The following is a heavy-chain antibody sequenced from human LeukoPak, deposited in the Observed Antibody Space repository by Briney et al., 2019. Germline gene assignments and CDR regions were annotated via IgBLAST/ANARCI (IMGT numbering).Heavy chain of an antibody. V-gene: IGHV5-51*01. D-gene: IGHD2-2*01. CDR3: ARQPVVPAAMDYYYGMDV. J-gene: IGHJ6*02. CDR1: GYSFTSYW. Sequence: KSGESLKISCKGSGYSFTSYWIGRVRQMPGKGLEWMGIIYPGDSDTRYSPSFQGQVTISADKSISTAYLQWSSLKASDTAMYYCARQPVVPAAMDYYYGMDVWGQGTTVTVSS. CDR2: IYPGDSDT.